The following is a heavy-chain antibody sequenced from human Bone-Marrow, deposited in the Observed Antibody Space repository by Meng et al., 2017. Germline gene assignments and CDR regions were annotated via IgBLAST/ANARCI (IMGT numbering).Heavy chain of an antibody. CDR3: ARGVTAAGTWYYYYGMDV. CDR2: ISSSGSTI. D-gene: IGHD6-13*01. CDR1: GFTFSSYE. Sequence: GESLKISCAASGFTFSSYEMNWVRQAPGKGLEWVSYISSSGSTIYYADSVKGRFTISRDNAKNSLYLQMNSLRAEDTAVYYCARGVTAAGTWYYYYGMDVWGQGTMVTVSS. V-gene: IGHV3-48*03. J-gene: IGHJ6*02.